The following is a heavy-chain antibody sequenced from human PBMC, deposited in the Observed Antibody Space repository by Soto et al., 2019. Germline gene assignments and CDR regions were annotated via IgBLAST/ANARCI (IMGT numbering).Heavy chain of an antibody. D-gene: IGHD6-19*01. CDR1: GGTFSSYA. J-gene: IGHJ4*02. CDR2: IIPIFGTA. Sequence: SVKVSCKASGGTFSSYAISWVRQAPGQGLEWMGGIIPIFGTANYAQKFQGRVTMTADASTSTAYMELSSLRSEDTAVYYCASGSIAVAGFDYWGQGPLVTVSS. V-gene: IGHV1-69*13. CDR3: ASGSIAVAGFDY.